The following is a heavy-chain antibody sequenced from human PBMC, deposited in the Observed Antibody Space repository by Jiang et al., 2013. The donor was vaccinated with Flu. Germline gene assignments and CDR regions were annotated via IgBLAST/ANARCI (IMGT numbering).Heavy chain of an antibody. Sequence: VQLVESGGGVVQPGKSLRLSCEASGLIFSIYTMHWVRQTPDKGLEWVASISYDGSNQDYADSVKGRFTIARDNSENTVDLHMTSLRPEDTAVYYCAKGQTVAGEFDSWGQGALVTVSS. CDR2: ISYDGSNQ. J-gene: IGHJ4*02. V-gene: IGHV3-30*18. D-gene: IGHD6-19*01. CDR3: AKGQTVAGEFDS. CDR1: GLIFSIYT.